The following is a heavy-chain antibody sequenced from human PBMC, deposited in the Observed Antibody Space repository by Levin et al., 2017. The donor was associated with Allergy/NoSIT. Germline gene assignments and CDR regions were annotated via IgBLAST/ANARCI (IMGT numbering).Heavy chain of an antibody. Sequence: LSLTCAASGFTFSSYAMSWVRQAPGKGLEWVSAISGNGGSTYYADSVKGRFTISRDNSKNTLYLQMNSLRAEDTAVYYCAREGGSSSVFDYWSQGTLVTVSS. CDR3: AREGGSSSVFDY. CDR2: ISGNGGST. J-gene: IGHJ4*02. D-gene: IGHD6-6*01. V-gene: IGHV3-23*01. CDR1: GFTFSSYA.